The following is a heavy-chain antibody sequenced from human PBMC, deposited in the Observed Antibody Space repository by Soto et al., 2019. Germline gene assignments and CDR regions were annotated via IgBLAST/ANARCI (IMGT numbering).Heavy chain of an antibody. V-gene: IGHV1-18*01. J-gene: IGHJ6*04. D-gene: IGHD5-18*01. CDR3: ARANSYGYAYYCYGMDV. CDR2: ISAYNGTT. CDR1: GYTFTIYG. Sequence: VSCKASGYTFTIYGISWVQQSPVQGLEWMGWISAYNGTTSYAQKLQGRVTITTDASTSTAYMELSSLRSEDTTVYYCARANSYGYAYYCYGMDVWGKGTSVIVSS.